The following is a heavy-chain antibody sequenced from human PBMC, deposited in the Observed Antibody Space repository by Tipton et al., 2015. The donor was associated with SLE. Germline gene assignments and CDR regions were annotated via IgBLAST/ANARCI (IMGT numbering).Heavy chain of an antibody. J-gene: IGHJ3*02. Sequence: TLSLTCAVSGYSISSGDYYWSWIRQPPGKGLEWIGYIYYSGSTYYNPSLKSRVTISVDTSKNQFSLKLSSVTAADTAVYYCAREGDTAMVNDAFDIWGQGTMVTVSS. CDR1: GYSISSGDYY. V-gene: IGHV4-30-4*01. D-gene: IGHD5-18*01. CDR2: IYYSGST. CDR3: AREGDTAMVNDAFDI.